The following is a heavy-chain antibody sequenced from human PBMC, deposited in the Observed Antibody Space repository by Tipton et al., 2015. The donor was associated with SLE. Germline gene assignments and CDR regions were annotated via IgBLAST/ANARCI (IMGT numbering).Heavy chain of an antibody. CDR1: DDSITNYY. V-gene: IGHV4-59*01. J-gene: IGHJ4*02. D-gene: IGHD3-3*01. CDR2: VYYSGST. Sequence: LSLTCTVSDDSITNYYWNWIRQPPGKGLEWIGYVYYSGSTNYNPSLKSRVTISVDKSKNQFSLRLSSVTAADTAVYYCARDFWSGYGSFDYWGQGALVTVSS. CDR3: ARDFWSGYGSFDY.